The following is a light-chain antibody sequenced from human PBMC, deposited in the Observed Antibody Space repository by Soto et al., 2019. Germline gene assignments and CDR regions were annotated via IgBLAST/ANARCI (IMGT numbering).Light chain of an antibody. CDR1: TSKIGAGYD. CDR3: QSYDSSLSGLV. Sequence: QSVLTQPPSVSGAPGQRVTISCTGTTSKIGAGYDVHWYQRLPEPAPKLLIYGNYNRPSGVPERFSGSRSGTSASLAITGLQAEDEADYYCQSYDSSLSGLVFGGGTQLTVL. CDR2: GNY. J-gene: IGLJ2*01. V-gene: IGLV1-40*01.